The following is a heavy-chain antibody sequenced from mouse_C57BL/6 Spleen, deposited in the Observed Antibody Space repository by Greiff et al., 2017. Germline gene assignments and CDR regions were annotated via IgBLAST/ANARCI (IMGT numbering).Heavy chain of an antibody. CDR2: IDPSDSYT. D-gene: IGHD1-1*01. Sequence: QVQLQQPGAELVKPGASVKLSCKASGYTFTSYWMQWVKQRPGQGLEWIGEIDPSDSYTNYNQKFKGKATLTVDTSSSTAYMQLSSLTSEDSAVYYCARRGRSSGGYAMDYWGQGTSVTVSS. CDR1: GYTFTSYW. CDR3: ARRGRSSGGYAMDY. V-gene: IGHV1-50*01. J-gene: IGHJ4*01.